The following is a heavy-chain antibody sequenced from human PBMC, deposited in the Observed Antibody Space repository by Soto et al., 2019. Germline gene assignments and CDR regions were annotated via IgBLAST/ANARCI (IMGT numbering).Heavy chain of an antibody. D-gene: IGHD3-22*01. Sequence: SETLSLTCYVYVGSFSGYFWGWIRQSPEKGLEWIGEISHTGATNYNASFKSRVIISLDSSKNQFSLRLNSVTAADTGVYFCARETYHYDSDAYKKTLVFDSWGPGTLVTVSS. J-gene: IGHJ4*02. CDR2: ISHTGAT. CDR3: ARETYHYDSDAYKKTLVFDS. V-gene: IGHV4-34*01. CDR1: VGSFSGYF.